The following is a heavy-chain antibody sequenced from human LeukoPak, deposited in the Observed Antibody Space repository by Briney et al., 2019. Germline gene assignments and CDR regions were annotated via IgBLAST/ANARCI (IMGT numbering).Heavy chain of an antibody. J-gene: IGHJ4*02. D-gene: IGHD3-10*01. CDR3: AKASGSPYYFDY. Sequence: GGSLRLSCAASGFTFSNFAMSWVRQAPGKGLECVSLNSANGGATYYADSVKGRFTISRDNSKSTLYLQMNSLRADDTAVYYCAKASGSPYYFDYWGQGTLVTVSS. CDR1: GFTFSNFA. V-gene: IGHV3-23*01. CDR2: NSANGGAT.